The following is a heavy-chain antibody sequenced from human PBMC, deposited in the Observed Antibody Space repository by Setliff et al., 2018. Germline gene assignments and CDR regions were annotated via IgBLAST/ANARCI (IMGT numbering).Heavy chain of an antibody. Sequence: GGSLRLSCAASGFSFSSYAMSWVRRAPGKGLEWVSKIFGSGDNTYYADSVKGRFTISRDNSKNTLYLQMTSLRAEDTATYYCAKGGEYYDFWSGYPLEPPSYYYYYMDVWGKGTTVTVSS. D-gene: IGHD3-3*01. CDR2: IFGSGDNT. CDR3: AKGGEYYDFWSGYPLEPPSYYYYYMDV. V-gene: IGHV3-23*01. CDR1: GFSFSSYA. J-gene: IGHJ6*03.